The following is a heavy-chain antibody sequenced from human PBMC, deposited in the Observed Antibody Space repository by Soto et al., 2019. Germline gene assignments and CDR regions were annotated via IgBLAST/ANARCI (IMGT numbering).Heavy chain of an antibody. CDR2: INAGNGNT. CDR3: ARVSGWYYFDY. J-gene: IGHJ4*02. V-gene: IGHV1-3*01. Sequence: ASVKVSCKASGYTFTTYYIHWVRQAPGQRLEWMGWINAGNGNTKYSQKFQGRVTITRDTSASTAYMELSSLRSEDTAVYYCARVSGWYYFDYWGQGTQVTVSS. CDR1: GYTFTTYY. D-gene: IGHD6-19*01.